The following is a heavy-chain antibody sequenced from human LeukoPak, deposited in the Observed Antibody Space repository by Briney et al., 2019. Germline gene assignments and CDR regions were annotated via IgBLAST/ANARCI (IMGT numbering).Heavy chain of an antibody. CDR1: GYTFTSYD. CDR2: IIPIFGTA. J-gene: IGHJ4*02. Sequence: ASVKVSCKASGYTFTSYDINWVRQAPGQGLEWMGGIIPIFGTANYAQKFQGRVTITTDESTSTAYMELSSLRSEDTAVYYCATGTHSSSSETQPTVTTDYFDYWGQGTLVTVSS. V-gene: IGHV1-69*05. D-gene: IGHD6-6*01. CDR3: ATGTHSSSSETQPTVTTDYFDY.